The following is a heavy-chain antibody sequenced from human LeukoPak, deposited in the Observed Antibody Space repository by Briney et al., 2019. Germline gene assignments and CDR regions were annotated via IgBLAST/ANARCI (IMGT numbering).Heavy chain of an antibody. Sequence: GGSLRLSCAASGFTFSNNWMHWVRHAPGKGLVWVSRINSDGRTTTYADSVKGRFTISRDNAKNTLYLQMNSLRAEDTAVYYCAIIKDDWGQGTLVTVSS. CDR1: GFTFSNNW. J-gene: IGHJ4*02. V-gene: IGHV3-74*01. CDR2: INSDGRTT. CDR3: AIIKDD.